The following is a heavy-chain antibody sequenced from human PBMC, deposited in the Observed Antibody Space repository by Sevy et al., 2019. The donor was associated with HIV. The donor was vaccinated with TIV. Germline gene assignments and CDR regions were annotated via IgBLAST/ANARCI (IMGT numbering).Heavy chain of an antibody. CDR1: GFSLSTSGVG. D-gene: IGHD5-18*01. CDR3: ARYNYDFDAFDI. CDR2: IYWDNDK. V-gene: IGHV2-5*02. J-gene: IGHJ3*02. Sequence: SGPTLVNPTQTLTLICTFSGFSLSTSGVGVGWIRQPPGKALEWLALIYWDNDKRYSPSLKSRLTITKDTSKNQVVLTMTNMDPVDTATYYCARYNYDFDAFDIWGQGTMVTVSS.